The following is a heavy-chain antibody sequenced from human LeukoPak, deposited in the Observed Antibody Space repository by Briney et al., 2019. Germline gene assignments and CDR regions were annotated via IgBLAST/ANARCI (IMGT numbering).Heavy chain of an antibody. D-gene: IGHD2-2*03. J-gene: IGHJ5*02. Sequence: SETLSLTCAVYGGSLSGYYWSWIRQPPGKGLEWIGEINHSGSTNYNPSLKSRVTISVDTSKNQFSLKLSSVTAADTAVYYCARVDSWFDPWGQGTLVTVSS. V-gene: IGHV4-34*01. CDR2: INHSGST. CDR1: GGSLSGYY. CDR3: ARVDSWFDP.